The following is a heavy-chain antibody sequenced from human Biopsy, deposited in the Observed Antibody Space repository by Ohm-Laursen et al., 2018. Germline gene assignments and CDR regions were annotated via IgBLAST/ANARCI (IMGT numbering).Heavy chain of an antibody. Sequence: SSVKVSCKASGGAFTNYAINWVRQAPGHGLEWMGGIITVSETASYAERFQGRVTITADVTTTTTYMDLSGLRSEDTAVYYFVACPRSGFFESNDDFAMDVWGQGTTVIVSS. CDR3: VACPRSGFFESNDDFAMDV. D-gene: IGHD6-19*01. CDR1: GGAFTNYA. V-gene: IGHV1-69*01. J-gene: IGHJ6*02. CDR2: IITVSETA.